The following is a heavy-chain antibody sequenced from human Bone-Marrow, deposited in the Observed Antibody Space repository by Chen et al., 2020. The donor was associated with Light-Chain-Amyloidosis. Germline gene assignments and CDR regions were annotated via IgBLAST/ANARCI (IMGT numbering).Heavy chain of an antibody. Sequence: QVQLVQSGAEVKKPGSSVKVSCKASGGTFSSYAISWVRQAPGQGLEWMGGIIPIFGTANYAQKVQGRVTITADESTSTAYMELSSLRSEDTAVYYCARGYCSSTSCPDDYYYYGMDVWGQGTTVTVSS. CDR2: IIPIFGTA. J-gene: IGHJ6*02. CDR3: ARGYCSSTSCPDDYYYYGMDV. V-gene: IGHV1-69*01. CDR1: GGTFSSYA. D-gene: IGHD2-2*01.